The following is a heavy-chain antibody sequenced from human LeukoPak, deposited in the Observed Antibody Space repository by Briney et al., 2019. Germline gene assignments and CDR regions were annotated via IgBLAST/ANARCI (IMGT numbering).Heavy chain of an antibody. CDR1: GFPFSSHS. J-gene: IGHJ4*02. CDR2: MSGDTTRGTKV. CDR3: ARGAFQSNDWLIYY. V-gene: IGHV3-21*01. D-gene: IGHD3-9*01. Sequence: GGSLRLSCAGSGFPFSSHSLNWVRQAPGKGLEWISFMSGDTTRGTKVQYADSVKGRFTISRDNAKNLLYLQMNSLRVEDSAVYYCARGAFQSNDWLIYYWGQGALVTVSS.